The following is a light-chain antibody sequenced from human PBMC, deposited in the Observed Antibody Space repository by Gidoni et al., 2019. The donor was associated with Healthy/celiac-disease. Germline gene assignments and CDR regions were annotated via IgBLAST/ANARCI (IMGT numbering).Light chain of an antibody. J-gene: IGLJ3*02. CDR1: ALPKQY. Sequence: SYELTHPPSVSVSPGQTARITCSGDALPKQYAYWYQQKPGLAPVLVIYKDSERPSGIPVRFSGSSSGTTVTLTISGVQAQDEADYYCQSADSSGTWVFGGGTKLTVL. V-gene: IGLV3-25*03. CDR2: KDS. CDR3: QSADSSGTWV.